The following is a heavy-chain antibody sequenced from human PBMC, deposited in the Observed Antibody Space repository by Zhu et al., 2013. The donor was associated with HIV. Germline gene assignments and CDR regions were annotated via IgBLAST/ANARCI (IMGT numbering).Heavy chain of an antibody. V-gene: IGHV1-69*12. J-gene: IGHJ6*02. CDR3: ARCPPYIVGGSTGYYYGMDV. D-gene: IGHD1-26*01. CDR1: GGTFSSYG. CDR2: IIPIYGAI. Sequence: QVQLVQSGAEVKKPGSSVKVSCKPSGGTFSSYGISWVRQAPGQGLEWMGGIIPIYGAINYAQKFQGRVTITADESTSTAYMEMRSLRSEDTAVYYCARCPPYIVGGSTGYYYGMDVWGQGTTVTVSS.